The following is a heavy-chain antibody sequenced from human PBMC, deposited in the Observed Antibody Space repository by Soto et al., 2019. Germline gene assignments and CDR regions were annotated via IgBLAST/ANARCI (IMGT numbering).Heavy chain of an antibody. V-gene: IGHV3-23*01. CDR3: AKVRGSGSYHIFDY. J-gene: IGHJ4*02. CDR2: ISDSGAGT. D-gene: IGHD3-10*01. Sequence: PGGSLRLSCAGSGFIFSTSAMTWVRQAPGKGLEWVSSISDSGAGTYYADSVKGRFTISRDNSKSTLYLQMNSLRADDTAVYFCAKVRGSGSYHIFDYRGQGTLVTVSS. CDR1: GFIFSTSA.